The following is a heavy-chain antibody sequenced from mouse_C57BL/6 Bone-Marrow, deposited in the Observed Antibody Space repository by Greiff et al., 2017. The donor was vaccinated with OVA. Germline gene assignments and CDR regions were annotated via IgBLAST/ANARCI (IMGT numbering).Heavy chain of an antibody. V-gene: IGHV1-69*01. CDR2: IDPSDSYT. J-gene: IGHJ3*01. Sequence: QVQLQQSGAELVMPGASVKLSCKASGYTFTSYWMHWVKQRPGQGLEWIGEIDPSDSYTNYNQKFKGKSTLTVDKSSSTAYMQLSSLTSEDSAVYYCARREGLGGLAYWGQGTLVTVSA. CDR1: GYTFTSYW. CDR3: ARREGLGGLAY. D-gene: IGHD4-1*01.